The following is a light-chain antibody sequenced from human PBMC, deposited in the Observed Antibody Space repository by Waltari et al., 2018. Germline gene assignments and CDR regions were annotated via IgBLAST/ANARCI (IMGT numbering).Light chain of an antibody. CDR2: SND. CDR1: SSNIGSNT. J-gene: IGLJ2*01. Sequence: QSVVTQSPSASGTPGHRVTISCSGSSSNIGSNTVNWYQVLPGTAPRLLIYSNDQRPSAVPARFSCSKSCTSASLAISGLQAEDEAEYYCATWDDRLTGVLFGGGTKVTVL. CDR3: ATWDDRLTGVL. V-gene: IGLV1-44*01.